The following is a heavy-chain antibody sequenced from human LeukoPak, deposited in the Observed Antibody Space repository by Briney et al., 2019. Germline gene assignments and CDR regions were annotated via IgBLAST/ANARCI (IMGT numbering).Heavy chain of an antibody. Sequence: GRSLRLSCTASGFAFSYYWMSWVRQAPGKGLEWVANIKQDGSEASYVGSVKGRFTISRDNPRNSLYLQMNSLRAEDTAVYYCARDQYEVPYYSNYDGMNVWGQGTTVTVFS. CDR2: IKQDGSEA. CDR3: ARDQYEVPYYSNYDGMNV. CDR1: GFAFSYYW. J-gene: IGHJ6*02. V-gene: IGHV3-7*03. D-gene: IGHD3-16*01.